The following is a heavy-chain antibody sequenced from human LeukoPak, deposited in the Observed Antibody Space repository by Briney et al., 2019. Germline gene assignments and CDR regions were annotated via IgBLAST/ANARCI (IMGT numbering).Heavy chain of an antibody. Sequence: GGSLRLSCAASGFTFSSYGMHWVRQAPGKGLEWVAFIRYDGSNKYYADSVKGRFTISRDNSKNTLYLQMNSLRAEDTAVYYCAKGGGITMIVVVMEDYYFDYWGQGTLVTVSS. CDR1: GFTFSSYG. CDR2: IRYDGSNK. V-gene: IGHV3-30*02. CDR3: AKGGGITMIVVVMEDYYFDY. D-gene: IGHD3-22*01. J-gene: IGHJ4*02.